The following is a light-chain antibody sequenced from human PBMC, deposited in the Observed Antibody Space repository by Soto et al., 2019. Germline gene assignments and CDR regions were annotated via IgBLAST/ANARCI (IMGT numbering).Light chain of an antibody. Sequence: QSALTQPPSASGSPGQSVTISCTGPSNDVADHNFVSWYQQHPGKAPKLIIYEVTKRPSGVPDRFSGSKSGNTASLTVSGLQAGVGADYFCSAFSGNSKIIFGGGTKLPAL. J-gene: IGLJ2*01. CDR2: EVT. V-gene: IGLV2-8*01. CDR1: SNDVADHNF. CDR3: SAFSGNSKII.